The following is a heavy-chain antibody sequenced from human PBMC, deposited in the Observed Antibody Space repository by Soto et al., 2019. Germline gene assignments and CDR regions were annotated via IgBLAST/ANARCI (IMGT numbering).Heavy chain of an antibody. V-gene: IGHV5-51*01. CDR3: ARPHYDSSGYSRWAFDI. CDR1: GYSFTSYW. D-gene: IGHD3-22*01. Sequence: GESLKIACNGSGYSFTSYWIGWVRQMPGKGLEWMGIIYPGDSGTRYSPSFQGQVTISADKSISTAYLQWSSLKASDTAMYYCARPHYDSSGYSRWAFDIWGQGTMVTVSS. J-gene: IGHJ3*02. CDR2: IYPGDSGT.